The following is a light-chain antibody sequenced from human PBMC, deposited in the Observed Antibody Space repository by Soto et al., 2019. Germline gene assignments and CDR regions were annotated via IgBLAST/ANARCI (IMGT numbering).Light chain of an antibody. CDR3: SSYTSSSTLV. CDR1: SSDVGGYNY. J-gene: IGLJ2*01. V-gene: IGLV2-14*01. CDR2: EVS. Sequence: QSALTQPASVSGSPGQSITISCTGTSSDVGGYNYVSWYQQHPGKAPKLMISEVSNRPSGVSNRFSGSKSSNTASLTISGLQAEDEADYYCSSYTSSSTLVFGGGTKLTVL.